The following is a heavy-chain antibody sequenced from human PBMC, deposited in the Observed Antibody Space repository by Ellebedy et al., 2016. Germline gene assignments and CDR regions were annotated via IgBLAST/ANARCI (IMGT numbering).Heavy chain of an antibody. CDR1: RFTFSSYW. V-gene: IGHV3-7*03. CDR3: AKDGGSWYFDY. J-gene: IGHJ4*02. D-gene: IGHD1-26*01. Sequence: GESLKISXAASRFTFSSYWMNWVRQAPGKGLEWVASINEDGSEKYYVDSVKGRFIISRDNAKNSLYLQMNSLRAGDTAVYYCAKDGGSWYFDYWGQGTLVTVSS. CDR2: INEDGSEK.